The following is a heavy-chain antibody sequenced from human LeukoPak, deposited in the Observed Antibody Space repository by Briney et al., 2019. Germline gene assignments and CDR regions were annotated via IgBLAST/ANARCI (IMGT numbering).Heavy chain of an antibody. CDR1: GFTFSDYY. V-gene: IGHV3-11*04. Sequence: GGSLRLSCATSGFTFSDYYMSWIRQAPGKGLEWISFINSYSNTIYYADSVKGRFTISRDNAKNSLYLQVNSLRAEDTAVYYCASSTLSVGSSLTFDLWGQGTLVTVSS. D-gene: IGHD1-26*01. CDR3: ASSTLSVGSSLTFDL. J-gene: IGHJ3*01. CDR2: INSYSNTI.